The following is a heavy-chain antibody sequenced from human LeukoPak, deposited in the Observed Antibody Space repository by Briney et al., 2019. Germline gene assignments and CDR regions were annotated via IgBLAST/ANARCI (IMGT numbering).Heavy chain of an antibody. CDR1: GFTLSSYA. Sequence: GGSLRLSCAASGFTLSSYAMHWVRQAPGKGLEWVAVISYDGSNKYYADSVKGRFTISRDNSKNTLYLQMNSLRAEDTAVYYCASQKVSYYDFWSGYYWFDPWGQGTLVTVSS. CDR3: ASQKVSYYDFWSGYYWFDP. CDR2: ISYDGSNK. V-gene: IGHV3-30-3*01. J-gene: IGHJ5*02. D-gene: IGHD3-3*01.